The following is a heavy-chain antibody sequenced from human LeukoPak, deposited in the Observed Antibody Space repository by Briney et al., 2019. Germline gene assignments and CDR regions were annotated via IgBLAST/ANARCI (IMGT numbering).Heavy chain of an antibody. Sequence: PGGSLRLSCAASDITLSNYAMNWVRQAPGKGLEWVSSISSSSSYIYYADSVKGRFTISRDNAKNSLYLQMNSLRAEDTAVYYCARVHDSSGYYPAFDYWGQGTLVTVSS. D-gene: IGHD3-22*01. CDR3: ARVHDSSGYYPAFDY. CDR1: DITLSNYA. CDR2: ISSSSSYI. V-gene: IGHV3-21*01. J-gene: IGHJ4*02.